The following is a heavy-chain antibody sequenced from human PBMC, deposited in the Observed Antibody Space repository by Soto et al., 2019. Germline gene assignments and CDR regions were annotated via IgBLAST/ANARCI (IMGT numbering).Heavy chain of an antibody. CDR2: IYPGYSDT. J-gene: IGHJ4*02. Sequence: EXLNSCCKCSGYXFTSYWVVWVRHMPGKGLELMGIIYPGYSDTRYSPSFQGQVTISADKSIRTAYLQWSSLNSSDTAMYYCARPKGESMAYFDYWGQGTLGTVSS. D-gene: IGHD3-10*01. CDR1: GYXFTSYW. CDR3: ARPKGESMAYFDY. V-gene: IGHV5-51*01.